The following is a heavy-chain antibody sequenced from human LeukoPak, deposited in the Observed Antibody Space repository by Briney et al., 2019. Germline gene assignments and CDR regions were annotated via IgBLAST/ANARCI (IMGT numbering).Heavy chain of an antibody. CDR2: IYYSGST. CDR3: ARGFYYDIRGHYYGMDV. Sequence: PSETLSLTCTVSGGSISSYYWSWIRQPPGKGLEWIGYIYYSGSTDYNPSLKSRVTISVDTSKNQFSLKLSSVTAADTAVYYCARGFYYDIRGHYYGMDVWGQGTTVTVSS. J-gene: IGHJ6*02. D-gene: IGHD3-22*01. V-gene: IGHV4-59*01. CDR1: GGSISSYY.